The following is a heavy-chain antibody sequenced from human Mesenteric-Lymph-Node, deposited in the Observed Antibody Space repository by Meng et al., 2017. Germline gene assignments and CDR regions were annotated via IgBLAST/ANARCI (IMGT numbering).Heavy chain of an antibody. V-gene: IGHV4-61*01. D-gene: IGHD3/OR15-3a*01. CDR2: IYYSGNT. CDR3: ARGKGLFGY. J-gene: IGHJ4*02. Sequence: SETLSLTCTVSSGSVSSASHYWNWIRKSPGRGLEWIGYIYYSGNTNYNPSLKSRVTISVDTSKNQFSLILTSVTAADTAVYYCARGKGLFGYWGQGILVTVSS. CDR1: SGSVSSASHY.